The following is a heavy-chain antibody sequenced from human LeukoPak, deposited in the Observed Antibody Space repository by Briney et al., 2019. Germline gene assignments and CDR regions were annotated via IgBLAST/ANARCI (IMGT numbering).Heavy chain of an antibody. Sequence: PGGSLRLSCAASGFTFSDYGMSWVRQAPGKSLDWVSSISNSGDSTYYADSVKGRVTISRDNPKNTLYLQMNSLRGEDTAVYYCVKDGTGCGGDCYSAFWGQGTLLTVSS. CDR2: ISNSGDST. V-gene: IGHV3-23*01. CDR1: GFTFSDYG. J-gene: IGHJ4*02. D-gene: IGHD2-21*02. CDR3: VKDGTGCGGDCYSAF.